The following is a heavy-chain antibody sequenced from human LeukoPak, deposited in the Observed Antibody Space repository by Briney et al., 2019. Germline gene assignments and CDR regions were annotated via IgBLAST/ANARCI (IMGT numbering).Heavy chain of an antibody. J-gene: IGHJ5*02. D-gene: IGHD3-10*01. V-gene: IGHV4-30-4*01. CDR1: GGSISSGDYY. Sequence: SETLSLTCTVSGGSISSGDYYWSWIRQPPGKGLEWIGYIYYSGSTYYNPSLKSRVTISVDTSKNQFSLKLSSVTAADTAVYYCARALFGEVRRWDWFDPWGQGALVTVSS. CDR2: IYYSGST. CDR3: ARALFGEVRRWDWFDP.